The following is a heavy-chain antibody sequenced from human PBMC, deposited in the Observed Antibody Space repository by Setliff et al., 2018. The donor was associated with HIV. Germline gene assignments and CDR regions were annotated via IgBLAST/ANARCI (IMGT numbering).Heavy chain of an antibody. CDR1: GVSVGSGDYY. Sequence: SETLSLTCSVSGVSVGSGDYYWYWIRQHPEKALEWIGYIFHSGDTYYNPSLKSRISMSVDTSKNQFSLELTSLTAADTAVYYCATRPRIAARPFDYWGQGRLVTVSS. V-gene: IGHV4-31*03. CDR2: IFHSGDT. CDR3: ATRPRIAARPFDY. J-gene: IGHJ4*02. D-gene: IGHD6-6*01.